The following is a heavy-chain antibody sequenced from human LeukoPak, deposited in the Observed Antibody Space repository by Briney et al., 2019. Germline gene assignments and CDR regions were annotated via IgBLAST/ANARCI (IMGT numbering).Heavy chain of an antibody. CDR2: TNTDGTIT. D-gene: IGHD1-26*01. CDR3: GRDLGGRGGA. Sequence: PGRSLRLSCAASGFTFSSYWMHWVRQGPGTGLVWVSRTNTDGTITNYADSVEGRFTISRDNAKDTLYLQMNSLRAEDTAVYYCGRDLGGRGGAWGQGTLVTVSS. J-gene: IGHJ5*02. V-gene: IGHV3-74*01. CDR1: GFTFSSYW.